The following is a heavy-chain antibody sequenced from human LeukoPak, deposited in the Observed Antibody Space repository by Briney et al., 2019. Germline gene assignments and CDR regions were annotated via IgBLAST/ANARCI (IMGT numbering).Heavy chain of an antibody. V-gene: IGHV4-59*08. CDR2: IYYSGRT. Sequence: SETLSLTCTVSGGSISSYYWSWIRQSPGKGLEWIGYIYYSGRTNYNPSLKSRVTISVDTSKSQLSLTLTSVSAADTAVYYCARQTHYYYDNSARGGQGTLVTVSS. CDR1: GGSISSYY. J-gene: IGHJ4*02. D-gene: IGHD3-22*01. CDR3: ARQTHYYYDNSAR.